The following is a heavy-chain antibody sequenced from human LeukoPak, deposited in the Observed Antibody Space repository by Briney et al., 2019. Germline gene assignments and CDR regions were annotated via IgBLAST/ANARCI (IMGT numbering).Heavy chain of an antibody. CDR2: VHNSGST. CDR3: ARDGGGNRNFDY. D-gene: IGHD4-23*01. V-gene: IGHV4-4*07. CDR1: GASMVGYY. Sequence: PSETLSLTCDVSGASMVGYYWSWIRQSAGGGLEWIGRVHNSGSTIYHPSLRSRVTLSEDVSKSQFYLRLTSVTAADTAVYYCARDGGGNRNFDYWGQGTLVTVSS. J-gene: IGHJ4*02.